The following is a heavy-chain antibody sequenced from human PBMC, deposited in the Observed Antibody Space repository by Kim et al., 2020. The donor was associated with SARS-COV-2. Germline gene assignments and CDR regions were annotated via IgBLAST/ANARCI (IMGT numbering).Heavy chain of an antibody. CDR2: INHSGST. CDR3: ARTPPDYDFWSGYFDY. V-gene: IGHV4-34*01. CDR1: GGSFSGYY. J-gene: IGHJ4*02. D-gene: IGHD3-3*01. Sequence: GSLSLTCAVYGGSFSGYYWSWIRQPPGKGLEWIGEINHSGSTNYNPSLKSRVTISVDTSKNQFSLKLSSVTAADTAVYYCARTPPDYDFWSGYFDYWGPGTLVTVSS.